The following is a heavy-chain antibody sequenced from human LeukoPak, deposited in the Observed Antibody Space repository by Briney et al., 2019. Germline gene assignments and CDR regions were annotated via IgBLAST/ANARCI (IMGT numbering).Heavy chain of an antibody. CDR1: GGSISSSSYY. CDR2: IYYSGST. Sequence: SETLSLTCTVSGGSISSSSYYWGWIRQPPGKGLEWIGGIYYSGSTYYNPSLKSRVTISVDTSKNQFSLKLSSVTAADTAVYYCARMYSSGWYASGGWFDPWGQGTLVTVSS. V-gene: IGHV4-39*07. D-gene: IGHD6-19*01. CDR3: ARMYSSGWYASGGWFDP. J-gene: IGHJ5*02.